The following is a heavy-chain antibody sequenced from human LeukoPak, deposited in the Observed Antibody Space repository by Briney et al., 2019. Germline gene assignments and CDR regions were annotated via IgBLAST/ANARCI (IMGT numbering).Heavy chain of an antibody. J-gene: IGHJ5*02. V-gene: IGHV4-39*01. CDR2: IYYSDST. D-gene: IGHD3-22*01. CDR3: ARHVVDYYDSSGYYYVGSLDP. CDR1: GGSISSSSYY. Sequence: SETLSLTCTVSGGSISSSSYYWGWIRQPPGKGLEWIGSIYYSDSTCSNPSLKSQGTISVETSKNQFSLKLSSVTAADTAVYDCARHVVDYYDSSGYYYVGSLDPWGQGTLVTVSS.